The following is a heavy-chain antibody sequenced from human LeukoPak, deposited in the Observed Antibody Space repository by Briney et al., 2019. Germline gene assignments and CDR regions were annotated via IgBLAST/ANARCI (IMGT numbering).Heavy chain of an antibody. Sequence: ASVKVSCKASGYTFTGYYMHWVRQAPGQGLEWMGWINPNSGGTNYAQKVQGRVTMTRDTSISTAYMELSRLRSDDTAVYYCARTIRTYSSSRSLDYWGQGTLVTVSS. J-gene: IGHJ4*02. D-gene: IGHD6-13*01. CDR1: GYTFTGYY. CDR3: ARTIRTYSSSRSLDY. CDR2: INPNSGGT. V-gene: IGHV1-2*02.